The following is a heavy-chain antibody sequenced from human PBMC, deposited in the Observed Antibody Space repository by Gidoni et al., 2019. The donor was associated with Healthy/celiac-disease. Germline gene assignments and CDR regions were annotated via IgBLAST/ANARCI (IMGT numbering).Heavy chain of an antibody. J-gene: IGHJ4*02. D-gene: IGHD1-26*01. CDR1: GFTFSSYG. CDR3: AKDGAKWELLPNRFDY. V-gene: IGHV3-30*18. Sequence: QVQLVEYGGGVVQPGRSLRLPCAASGFTFSSYGMHWVRQSPGQGLEWVAVISYDGSNKYYADSVKGRFTISRDNSKNTLYLQMNSLRAEDTAVYYCAKDGAKWELLPNRFDYWGQGTLVTVSS. CDR2: ISYDGSNK.